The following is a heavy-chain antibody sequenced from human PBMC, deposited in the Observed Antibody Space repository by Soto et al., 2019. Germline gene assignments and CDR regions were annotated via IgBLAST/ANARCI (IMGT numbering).Heavy chain of an antibody. CDR1: VFTFSDYY. V-gene: IGHV3-11*06. J-gene: IGHJ4*02. Sequence: RGALLVSCAASVFTFSDYYMSWIRQAPGKGLEWVSYISSSSSYTNYADSVKGRFTISRDNAKNSLYLQMNSLRAEDTAVYYCASVQQLVRYVDYWGPGTLVTSPQ. D-gene: IGHD6-13*01. CDR2: ISSSSSYT. CDR3: ASVQQLVRYVDY.